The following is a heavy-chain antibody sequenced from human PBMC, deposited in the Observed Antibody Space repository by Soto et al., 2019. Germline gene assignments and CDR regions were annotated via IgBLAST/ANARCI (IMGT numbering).Heavy chain of an antibody. J-gene: IGHJ6*02. CDR2: ISYDGSNK. Sequence: SLRLSCAASGFTFSSYGMHWVRQAPGKGLEWVAVISYDGSNKYYADSVKGRFTISRDNSKNTLYLQMNSLRAEDTAVYYCAKGGDFWSGYYFDYYYYGMDVWGQGTTVTVSS. V-gene: IGHV3-30*18. CDR3: AKGGDFWSGYYFDYYYYGMDV. CDR1: GFTFSSYG. D-gene: IGHD3-3*01.